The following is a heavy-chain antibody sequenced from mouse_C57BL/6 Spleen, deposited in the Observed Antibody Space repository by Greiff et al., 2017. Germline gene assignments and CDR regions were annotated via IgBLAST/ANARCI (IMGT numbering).Heavy chain of an antibody. J-gene: IGHJ4*01. CDR3: ARSGATVVSDAMDY. CDR2: IYPGDGDT. Sequence: VQLQQSGPELVQPGASVKISCKASGYAFRSSWLNWVKQRPGKGLEGIGRIYPGDGDTNYNGKFKGKATLTADKSSITAYRQLSSLTSGDSAVYFFARSGATVVSDAMDYWGQGTSVTVSS. V-gene: IGHV1-82*01. D-gene: IGHD1-1*01. CDR1: GYAFRSSW.